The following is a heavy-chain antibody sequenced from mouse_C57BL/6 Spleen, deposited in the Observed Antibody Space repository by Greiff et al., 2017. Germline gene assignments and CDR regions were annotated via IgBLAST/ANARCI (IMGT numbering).Heavy chain of an antibody. CDR1: GFTFSSYA. CDR3: TRQDYVWFAY. J-gene: IGHJ3*01. CDR2: ISSGGDYI. Sequence: EVKLLESGEGLVKPGGSLKLSCAASGFTFSSYAMSWVRQTPEKRLEWVAYISSGGDYIYYADTVKGRFTISRDNARNTLYLQMSSLKSEDTAMYYCTRQDYVWFAYWGQGTLVTVSA. D-gene: IGHD2-4*01. V-gene: IGHV5-9-1*02.